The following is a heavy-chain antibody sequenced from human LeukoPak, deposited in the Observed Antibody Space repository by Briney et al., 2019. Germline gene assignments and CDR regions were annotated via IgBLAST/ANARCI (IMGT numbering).Heavy chain of an antibody. D-gene: IGHD1-26*01. CDR3: ARGQGATVPQVGKNWFDP. V-gene: IGHV4-61*02. CDR2: IYTSGST. J-gene: IGHJ5*02. Sequence: TSQNLSLTCTVSGVSISSGSYYWSWIRQPAGKGLEWIVRIYTSGSTNYNPSLKSRVTMSVDTSKNQFSLKLSSVTVADTAIYYCARGQGATVPQVGKNWFDPWGQGTRVTVSS. CDR1: GVSISSGSYY.